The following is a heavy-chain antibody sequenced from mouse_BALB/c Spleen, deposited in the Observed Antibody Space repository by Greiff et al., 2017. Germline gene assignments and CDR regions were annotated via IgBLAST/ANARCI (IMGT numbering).Heavy chain of an antibody. CDR3: ARGRTYGNWEAMDY. Sequence: EVKLVESGPGLVKPSQSLSLTCSVTGYSITSGYYWNWIRQFPGNKLEWMGYISYDGSNNYNPSLKNRISITRVTSKNQFFLKLNSVTTEDTATYYCARGRTYGNWEAMDYWGQGTSVTVSS. CDR1: GYSITSGYY. J-gene: IGHJ4*01. D-gene: IGHD2-1*01. V-gene: IGHV3-6*02. CDR2: ISYDGSN.